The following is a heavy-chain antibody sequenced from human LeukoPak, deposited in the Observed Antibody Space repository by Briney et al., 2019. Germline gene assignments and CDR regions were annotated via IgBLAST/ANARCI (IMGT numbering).Heavy chain of an antibody. D-gene: IGHD5-12*01. J-gene: IGHJ4*02. Sequence: GESLEISCKGSGYLFTSYWIGGVRQVPGKGLEWMGIIYPGDSDNRYSPSFQGHVPIPPDKSISTAYLQWSSLKASDTAMYYCARLEYSGHVRSFDYWGQGTLVTVSS. CDR3: ARLEYSGHVRSFDY. CDR1: GYLFTSYW. V-gene: IGHV5-51*01. CDR2: IYPGDSDN.